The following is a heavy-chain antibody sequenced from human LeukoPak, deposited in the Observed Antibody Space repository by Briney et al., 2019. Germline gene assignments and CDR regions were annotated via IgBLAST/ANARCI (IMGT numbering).Heavy chain of an antibody. D-gene: IGHD4-17*01. V-gene: IGHV4-61*01. Sequence: SQTLSLTCTVSGGSINSGTYYWSWIRQPPGKGLEWIGYIYYTGSTKYNPSLKSRVTISVDTSKNQFSLKLSSVTAADTAVYYCAREPYGENYFDYWGQGTLVTVSS. CDR1: GGSINSGTYY. J-gene: IGHJ4*02. CDR3: AREPYGENYFDY. CDR2: IYYTGST.